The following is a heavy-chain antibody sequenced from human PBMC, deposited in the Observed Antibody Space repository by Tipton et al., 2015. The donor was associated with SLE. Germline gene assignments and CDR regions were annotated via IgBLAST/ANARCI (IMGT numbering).Heavy chain of an antibody. Sequence: TLSLTCIVSGGSMTNYYRSWIRQPPGKGLEWIGYIYYSGSTNYNPSLKSRVTISVDTSKNQFSLKLSSVTAADTAVYYCARRGGDAFDIWGQGTMVTVSS. J-gene: IGHJ3*02. D-gene: IGHD6-25*01. CDR2: IYYSGST. CDR1: GGSMTNYY. CDR3: ARRGGDAFDI. V-gene: IGHV4-59*01.